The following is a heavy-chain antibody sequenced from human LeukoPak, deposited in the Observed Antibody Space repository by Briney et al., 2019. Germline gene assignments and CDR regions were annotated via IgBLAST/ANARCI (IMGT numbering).Heavy chain of an antibody. Sequence: GGSLRLSCAASGFTVSSNYMSWVRQAPGKGLEWVSVIYSGGSTYYADSVKGRFTISRDNSKNTLYLQMNGLRAEDTAVYYCARDPGTGAPGYWGQGTLVTVSS. D-gene: IGHD1-1*01. V-gene: IGHV3-66*01. J-gene: IGHJ4*02. CDR3: ARDPGTGAPGY. CDR2: IYSGGST. CDR1: GFTVSSNY.